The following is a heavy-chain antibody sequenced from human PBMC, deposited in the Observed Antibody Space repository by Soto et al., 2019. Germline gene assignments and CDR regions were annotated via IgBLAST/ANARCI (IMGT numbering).Heavy chain of an antibody. CDR1: GFIFGNFW. V-gene: IGHV3-7*01. Sequence: EVQLVESGGGLVQPGGSLRLSCAGSGFIFGNFWMTWVRQAPGKGLEWVANIKQDGSEKYYVDSVKGRFTFSRDNVKNSLYLQMNSLRSEDTAVYYCARGTGGATSSGKDQFDYWGQGTLVPVSS. D-gene: IGHD1-26*01. J-gene: IGHJ4*02. CDR2: IKQDGSEK. CDR3: ARGTGGATSSGKDQFDY.